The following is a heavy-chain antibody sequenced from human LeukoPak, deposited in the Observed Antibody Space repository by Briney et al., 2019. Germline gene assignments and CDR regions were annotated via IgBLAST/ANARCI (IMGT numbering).Heavy chain of an antibody. D-gene: IGHD2-2*01. J-gene: IGHJ6*03. CDR2: IIPIFGTA. Sequence: ASVKVSCTASGGTFSSYAISWVRQAPGQGLEWMGGIIPIFGTANYAQKFQGRVTITADESTSTAYMELSSLRSEDTAVYYCARLVVPAANYYYYYMDVWGKGTTVTVSS. CDR1: GGTFSSYA. V-gene: IGHV1-69*13. CDR3: ARLVVPAANYYYYYMDV.